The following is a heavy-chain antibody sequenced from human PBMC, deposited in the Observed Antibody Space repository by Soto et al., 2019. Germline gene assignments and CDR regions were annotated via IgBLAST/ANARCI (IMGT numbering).Heavy chain of an antibody. J-gene: IGHJ3*02. CDR3: EKEPQGRI. CDR1: GFTFTSSA. Sequence: QMQLVQSGPEVKKPGTSVKVSCKASGFTFTSSAVQWVRQARGQRLEWIGWIVVGSGNTNYAPKFQERVTITRDMSTSTAYMALSRLRSEETAVYYCEKEPQGRIWGQGTMVTVSS. V-gene: IGHV1-58*01. CDR2: IVVGSGNT.